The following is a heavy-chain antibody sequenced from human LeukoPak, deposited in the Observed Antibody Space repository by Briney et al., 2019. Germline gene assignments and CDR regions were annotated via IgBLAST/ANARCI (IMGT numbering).Heavy chain of an antibody. V-gene: IGHV1-2*02. CDR3: ARDPYSSSWTGLYYYYGMDV. D-gene: IGHD6-13*01. Sequence: ASVKVSCKASGYTFTGYYMHWVQQAPGQGLEWMGWINPNSGGTNYAQKFQGRVTMTRDTSISTAYMELSRLRSDDTAVYYCARDPYSSSWTGLYYYYGMDVWGQGTTVTVSS. CDR1: GYTFTGYY. CDR2: INPNSGGT. J-gene: IGHJ6*02.